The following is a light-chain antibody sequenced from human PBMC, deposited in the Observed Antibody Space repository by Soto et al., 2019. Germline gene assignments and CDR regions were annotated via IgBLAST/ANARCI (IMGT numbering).Light chain of an antibody. Sequence: EIVMTQSPATLSVSPGERATLSCRASQSVSSDLAWYQHKPGQVPKLLIYGASTRATGIPARFSGSGSGTEFTLTISSLQSEDFAVYYCQQYNNWPITFGQGTRLEIK. CDR3: QQYNNWPIT. J-gene: IGKJ5*01. V-gene: IGKV3-15*01. CDR1: QSVSSD. CDR2: GAS.